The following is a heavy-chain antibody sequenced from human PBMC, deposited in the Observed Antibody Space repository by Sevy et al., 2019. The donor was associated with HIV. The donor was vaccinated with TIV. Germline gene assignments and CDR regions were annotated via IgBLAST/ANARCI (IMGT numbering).Heavy chain of an antibody. V-gene: IGHV1-69*13. CDR3: AWGQMGILSAYLYGMDL. J-gene: IGHJ6*02. CDR2: IIPIFGVG. CDR1: GGTFSGYA. D-gene: IGHD2-15*01. Sequence: ASVKVSCKASGGTFSGYAISWVRQAPGQGLEWMGGIIPIFGVGNYAQKFQGRITITADESAGTSYLDLSSLRSEDTAVYYCAWGQMGILSAYLYGMDLWGQGTTVTVSS.